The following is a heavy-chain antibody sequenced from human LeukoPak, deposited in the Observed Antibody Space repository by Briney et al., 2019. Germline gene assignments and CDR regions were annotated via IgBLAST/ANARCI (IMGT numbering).Heavy chain of an antibody. V-gene: IGHV4-59*10. J-gene: IGHJ3*02. CDR1: GGSFTGYY. Sequence: LETLSLTCAVYGGSFTGYYWSWIRQSPGKGLEWIGRIYTSGSTNYNPSLKSRVTISVDTSKNQFSLKLSPVTAADTAVYYCARGSYDILTGYPVNAFDIWGQGTMVTVSS. CDR3: ARGSYDILTGYPVNAFDI. D-gene: IGHD3-9*01. CDR2: IYTSGST.